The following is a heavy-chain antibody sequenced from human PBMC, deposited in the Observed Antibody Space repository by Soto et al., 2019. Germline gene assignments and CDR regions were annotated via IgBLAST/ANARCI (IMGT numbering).Heavy chain of an antibody. D-gene: IGHD2-15*01. CDR1: GGTFSSYA. J-gene: IGHJ6*02. V-gene: IGHV1-69*13. Sequence: GASVKVSCKASGGTFSSYAISWVRQAPGQGLEWMGGIIPIFGTANYAQKFQGRVTITADESTSTAYMELSSLRSEDTAVYYCARGGYCSGGSCYSGGWNYYGMDVWGQGTTVTVSS. CDR3: ARGGYCSGGSCYSGGWNYYGMDV. CDR2: IIPIFGTA.